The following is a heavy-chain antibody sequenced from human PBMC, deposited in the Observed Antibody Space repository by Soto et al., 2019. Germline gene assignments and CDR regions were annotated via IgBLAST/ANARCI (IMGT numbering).Heavy chain of an antibody. CDR2: IKTDGSST. CDR3: ARVRYSSSQGYCDF. D-gene: IGHD6-13*01. Sequence: GGSLRLSCGASGFTFSSYWMSWVRQAPGKGLVWVSRIKTDGSSTTYADAVKGRFTISRDNAKNTLYLQMNSLRAEDTAVYYCARVRYSSSQGYCDFWGQGTLVTVSS. J-gene: IGHJ4*02. V-gene: IGHV3-74*01. CDR1: GFTFSSYW.